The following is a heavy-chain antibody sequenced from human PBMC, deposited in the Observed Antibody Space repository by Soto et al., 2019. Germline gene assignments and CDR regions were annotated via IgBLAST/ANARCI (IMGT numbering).Heavy chain of an antibody. J-gene: IGHJ4*02. V-gene: IGHV5-51*04. Sequence: GESLKISCKVSGYNFAGYWIAWVRQMPGKGLELMGIIYPSDSDTRYRPSFQGQVTISADKPISSAYLQWSSLRASDTAMYYCARGGVSTRTFDYWGQGTPVTVSS. CDR1: GYNFAGYW. CDR2: IYPSDSDT. D-gene: IGHD3-3*01. CDR3: ARGGVSTRTFDY.